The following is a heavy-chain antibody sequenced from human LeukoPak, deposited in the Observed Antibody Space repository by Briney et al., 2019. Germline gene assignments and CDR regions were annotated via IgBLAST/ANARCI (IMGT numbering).Heavy chain of an antibody. CDR1: GFTFSSYW. CDR3: ARGSGRTIGLPIDY. Sequence: PGGSLRLSCAASGFTFSSYWMHWVRQAPGKGLVWVSRINNDESSTKYADSVKNRFTISRDNAKNTLYLQMNSLRVEDTAVYFCARGSGRTIGLPIDYWGQGSLVTVSS. CDR2: INNDESST. J-gene: IGHJ4*02. V-gene: IGHV3-74*03. D-gene: IGHD1-26*01.